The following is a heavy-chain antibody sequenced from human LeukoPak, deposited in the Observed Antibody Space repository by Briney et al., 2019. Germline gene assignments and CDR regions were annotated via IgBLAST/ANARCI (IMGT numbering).Heavy chain of an antibody. Sequence: GGSLRLSCAASGFTFSSYAMSWVRQAPGKGLEWVSTISGSSFSTYYADSVKGRFTISRDNPKNTLYLQMNSLRAEDTAIYYCAKEGCSSTSCPMDVWGQGTTVTVSS. CDR3: AKEGCSSTSCPMDV. CDR2: ISGSSFST. CDR1: GFTFSSYA. D-gene: IGHD2-2*01. J-gene: IGHJ6*02. V-gene: IGHV3-23*01.